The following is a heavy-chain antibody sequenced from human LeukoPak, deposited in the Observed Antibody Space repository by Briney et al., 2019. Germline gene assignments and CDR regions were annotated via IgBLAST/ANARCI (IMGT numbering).Heavy chain of an antibody. J-gene: IGHJ4*02. CDR1: GFTFSDYA. V-gene: IGHV3-23*01. Sequence: PGGSLRLSCAASGFTFSDYAMSWVRQAPGTGLEWVSAIRGSGDTTYYADSVRGRFTISRDNSKNSLYLHMNSLRAEDTAVYYCEKETKWDSTGYISYYFDYWGQGTLVTVSS. D-gene: IGHD3-22*01. CDR3: EKETKWDSTGYISYYFDY. CDR2: IRGSGDTT.